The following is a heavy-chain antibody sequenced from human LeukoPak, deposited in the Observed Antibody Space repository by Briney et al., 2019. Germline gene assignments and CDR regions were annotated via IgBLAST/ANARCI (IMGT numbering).Heavy chain of an antibody. Sequence: PGGFLRLSCAASGFTFSNYGMSWVRQAPGKGLEWVSGISGSGGSTYYADSVKGRFTISRDNSKNTLYLQMNSLRAEDTAVYYCARDLGAPWGQGTLVTVSS. CDR1: GFTFSNYG. J-gene: IGHJ5*02. V-gene: IGHV3-23*01. CDR2: ISGSGGST. D-gene: IGHD4/OR15-4a*01. CDR3: ARDLGAP.